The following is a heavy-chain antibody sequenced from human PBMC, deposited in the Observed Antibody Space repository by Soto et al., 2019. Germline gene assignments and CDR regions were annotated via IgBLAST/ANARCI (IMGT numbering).Heavy chain of an antibody. D-gene: IGHD6-19*01. J-gene: IGHJ4*02. V-gene: IGHV4-39*01. Sequence: QLQLQESGPGLVKPSETLSLTCTVSGVSISSSDYFWGWIRQPPGKGLEWIASIHSSGPTFYNPSLKSRVPLSVDTSKNQFSLELTSVTAADTAVYYCARLPRTTVAGTGTDSWGQGTLVTVSS. CDR3: ARLPRTTVAGTGTDS. CDR1: GVSISSSDYF. CDR2: IHSSGPT.